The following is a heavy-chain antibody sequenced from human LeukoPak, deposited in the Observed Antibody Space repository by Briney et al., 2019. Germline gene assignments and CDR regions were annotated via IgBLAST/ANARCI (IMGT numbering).Heavy chain of an antibody. CDR3: ARVVPRYCSGGSCYSSGI. CDR2: ISSSSSYI. D-gene: IGHD2-15*01. CDR1: GFTFSSYS. J-gene: IGHJ4*02. V-gene: IGHV3-21*01. Sequence: GGSLRLSCAASGFTFSSYSMNWVRQAPGKGLEWVSSISSSSSYIYYADSVKGRFTISRDNAKNSLYLQMNSLRAEDTAVYYWARVVPRYCSGGSCYSSGIWGQGTLATVSS.